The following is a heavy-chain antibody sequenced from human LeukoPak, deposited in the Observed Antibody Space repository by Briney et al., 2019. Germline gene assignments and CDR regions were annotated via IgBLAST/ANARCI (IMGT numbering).Heavy chain of an antibody. V-gene: IGHV5-51*01. CDR3: ARRSGYAFDI. J-gene: IGHJ3*02. D-gene: IGHD3-22*01. CDR1: GYSFTTYW. Sequence: GESLKISCKGSGYSFTTYWIAWVRQMPGKGLERMGIIYPGDSDTRYSPSFQGQVTISADKSISTAYLHWNSLKASDTAMYFCARRSGYAFDIRGQGTMVTVSS. CDR2: IYPGDSDT.